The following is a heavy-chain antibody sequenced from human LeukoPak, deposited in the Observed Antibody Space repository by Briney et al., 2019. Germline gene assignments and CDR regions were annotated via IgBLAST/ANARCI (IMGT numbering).Heavy chain of an antibody. Sequence: PSETLSLTCAVYDGSFSDYYWSWIRQPPGKGLEWIGEINHSRSTNYNPSLRGRVTISVDTSKNQFSLKLSSVTAADTAVYYCASRSLWSPYDYWGQGTLVTVSS. CDR1: DGSFSDYY. CDR3: ASRSLWSPYDY. CDR2: INHSRST. D-gene: IGHD3-10*01. J-gene: IGHJ4*02. V-gene: IGHV4-34*01.